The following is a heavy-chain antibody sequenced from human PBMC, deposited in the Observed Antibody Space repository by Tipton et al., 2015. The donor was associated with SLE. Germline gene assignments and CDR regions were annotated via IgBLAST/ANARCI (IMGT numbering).Heavy chain of an antibody. Sequence: TLSLTCTVSGGSISSHYWSWIRQPPGKTLEWIGYIYSGGSTNYNPSLKSRVTMSVDTSKNQFSLRLSSVTTADTAVYYCARGFLEMFDPWGPGTLVTVSS. D-gene: IGHD3-3*01. CDR2: IYSGGST. CDR1: GGSISSHY. CDR3: ARGFLEMFDP. J-gene: IGHJ5*02. V-gene: IGHV4-59*11.